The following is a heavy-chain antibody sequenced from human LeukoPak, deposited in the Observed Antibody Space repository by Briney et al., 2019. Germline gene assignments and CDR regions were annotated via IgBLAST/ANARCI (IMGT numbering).Heavy chain of an antibody. D-gene: IGHD2-2*01. J-gene: IGHJ4*02. CDR3: ASGVVPAAPPDY. CDR2: ISSNGGST. CDR1: GFTFSSYA. V-gene: IGHV3-64*01. Sequence: GGSLRLSCAASGFTFSSYAMHWVRQAPGKGLEYVSAISSNGGSTYYANSVKGRFTISRDNSKNTLYLQMGSLRAEDMAVYYCASGVVPAAPPDYWGQGTLVTASS.